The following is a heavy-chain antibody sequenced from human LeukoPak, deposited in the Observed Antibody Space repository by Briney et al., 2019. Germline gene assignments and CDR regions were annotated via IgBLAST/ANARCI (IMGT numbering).Heavy chain of an antibody. CDR2: ISGSAHKI. J-gene: IGHJ4*02. Sequence: GGSLRLSCVASGITFSNYAVSWVRQAPEKGLDWVSVISGSAHKIRYADSVKGRFTVSRDNSENIVYLQMNNLRAEDTAVYYCAGRVTGYSSGYVYWGQGTLVTVSS. D-gene: IGHD5-18*01. V-gene: IGHV3-23*01. CDR1: GITFSNYA. CDR3: AGRVTGYSSGYVY.